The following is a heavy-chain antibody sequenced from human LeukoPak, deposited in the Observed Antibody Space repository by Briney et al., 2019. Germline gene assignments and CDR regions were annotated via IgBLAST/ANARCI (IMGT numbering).Heavy chain of an antibody. CDR2: INGNGGRT. CDR1: GFIFKEYG. Sequence: GGSLRLSCAASGFIFKEYGMTWVRQIPGKGLEWVSGINGNGGRTGYADSVKGRFTITRDNAKNSLYLQMDSLRAEDTALYFCARLFNAGLGAPLDYGGQGTLVTVSS. D-gene: IGHD1-26*01. CDR3: ARLFNAGLGAPLDY. V-gene: IGHV3-20*04. J-gene: IGHJ4*02.